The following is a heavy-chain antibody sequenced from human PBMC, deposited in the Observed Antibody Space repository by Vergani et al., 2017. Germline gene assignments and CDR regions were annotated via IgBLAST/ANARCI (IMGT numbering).Heavy chain of an antibody. Sequence: QVQLDESGPGLVKPSETLSLTCSVSGVSFSSGRHYWNWVRQPAGKGLEWIGRIYTSGSTDYNPSLESRVLISVDTSNNQVSLRLSSVTAADTAVYYCAGHRGSGGFFPASYFYGMDVWGHGTTVTVSS. V-gene: IGHV4-61*02. CDR3: AGHRGSGGFFPASYFYGMDV. CDR1: GVSFSSGRHY. D-gene: IGHD3-10*01. CDR2: IYTSGST. J-gene: IGHJ6*02.